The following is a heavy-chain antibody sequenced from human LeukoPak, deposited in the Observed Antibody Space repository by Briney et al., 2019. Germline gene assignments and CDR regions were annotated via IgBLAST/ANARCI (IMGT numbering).Heavy chain of an antibody. CDR1: GFTFDTYA. J-gene: IGHJ4*02. CDR3: ARVWELSYDY. CDR2: ISYDGSDK. V-gene: IGHV3-30*03. D-gene: IGHD3-16*02. Sequence: GGSLRLSCEASGFTFDTYAMHWVRQPPGKGLEWVALISYDGSDKIYTDSVKGRFTISRDNSKNTVDLLLNSLRAEDTAVYYCARVWELSYDYWGQGTLVTVSS.